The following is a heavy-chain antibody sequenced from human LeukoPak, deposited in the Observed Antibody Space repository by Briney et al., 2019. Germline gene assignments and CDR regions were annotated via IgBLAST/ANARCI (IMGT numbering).Heavy chain of an antibody. Sequence: ASVKVSCKASGYTFTSYGISWVRQAPGQGLEWMGWISAYNGNTNYAQKLQGRVTMTTDTSTSTAYMELRGLRSDDTAVYYCARRLGYCSSTSCYYHGMDVWGQGTTVTVSS. CDR3: ARRLGYCSSTSCYYHGMDV. V-gene: IGHV1-18*01. CDR1: GYTFTSYG. J-gene: IGHJ6*02. CDR2: ISAYNGNT. D-gene: IGHD2-2*01.